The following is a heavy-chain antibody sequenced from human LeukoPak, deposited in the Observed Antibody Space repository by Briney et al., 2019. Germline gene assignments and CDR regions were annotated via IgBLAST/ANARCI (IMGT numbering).Heavy chain of an antibody. CDR2: ISWNSGSI. Sequence: PGGSLRLSCAASGFTFDDYAMPWVRQAPGKGLEWVSGISWNSGSIGYADSVKGRFTISRDNAKNSLYLQMNSLRAEDTALYYCAKDILRGVLIVPAASFDNWGQGTLVTVSS. CDR1: GFTFDDYA. CDR3: AKDILRGVLIVPAASFDN. J-gene: IGHJ4*02. D-gene: IGHD2-2*01. V-gene: IGHV3-9*01.